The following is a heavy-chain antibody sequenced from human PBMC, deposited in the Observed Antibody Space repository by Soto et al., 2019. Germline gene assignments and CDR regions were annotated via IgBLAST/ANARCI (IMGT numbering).Heavy chain of an antibody. Sequence: SETLSLTCTVSGVSISSGGYYWGWIRQHPGKGLEWIGNIYHSGRTYYNPSLKSRVIMSVDTSKNHFSLNLNSLRAEDTAVYYCARENGEQLVSRNYYYGMDVWGQGTTVTVSS. CDR1: GVSISSGGYY. CDR2: IYHSGRT. D-gene: IGHD6-6*01. CDR3: ARENGEQLVSRNYYYGMDV. V-gene: IGHV4-31*03. J-gene: IGHJ6*02.